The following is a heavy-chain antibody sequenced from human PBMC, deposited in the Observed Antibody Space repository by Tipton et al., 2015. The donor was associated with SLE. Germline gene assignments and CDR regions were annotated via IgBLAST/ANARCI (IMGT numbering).Heavy chain of an antibody. Sequence: TLSLTCTVSGGSISSYYWSWIRQPPGKGLEWIGYIYYSGSTNYNPSLKSRVTISVDTSKNQFSLKLSSVTAADTAVYYCARHICVNVIAAAGSAFDYWGQGTRVTVSS. CDR1: GGSISSYY. D-gene: IGHD6-13*01. CDR2: IYYSGST. V-gene: IGHV4-59*08. J-gene: IGHJ4*02. CDR3: ARHICVNVIAAAGSAFDY.